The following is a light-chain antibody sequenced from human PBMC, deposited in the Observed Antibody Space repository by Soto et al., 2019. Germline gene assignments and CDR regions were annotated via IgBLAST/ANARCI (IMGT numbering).Light chain of an antibody. J-gene: IGKJ5*01. CDR2: AAS. V-gene: IGKV3-20*01. Sequence: EIVLTQSPGTLSLSPGERATLSCRASHSVSRTYLAWYQKTPGQAPTLLMYAASDRATGTPGRFSGSGSGTDFTLTISGLEPEDSAVYHCQQFDDSVTFGQGTRLDIK. CDR1: HSVSRTY. CDR3: QQFDDSVT.